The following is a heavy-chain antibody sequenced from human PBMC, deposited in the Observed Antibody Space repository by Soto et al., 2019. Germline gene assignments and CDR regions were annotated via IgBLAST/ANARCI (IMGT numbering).Heavy chain of an antibody. CDR1: GFTFSSYA. V-gene: IGHV3-23*01. CDR3: TSGYDSSPFYYYYGMDV. CDR2: ISGSGGST. J-gene: IGHJ6*02. Sequence: GGSLRLSCAASGFTFSSYAMSWVRQAPGKGLEWVSAISGSGGSTYYADSVKGRFTISRDNSKNTLYLQMNSLRAEDTAVYYCTSGYDSSPFYYYYGMDVWGQGTTVTVSS. D-gene: IGHD5-12*01.